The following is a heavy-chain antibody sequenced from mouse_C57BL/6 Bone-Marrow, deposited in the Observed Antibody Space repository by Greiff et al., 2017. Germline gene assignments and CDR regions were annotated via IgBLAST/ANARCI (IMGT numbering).Heavy chain of an antibody. CDR1: GYTFTSYW. V-gene: IGHV1-64*01. Sequence: QVQLQQPGAELVKPGASVKLSCKASGYTFTSYWMHWVKQRPGQGLEWIGMIDPANGNTKYAPKFQGKATITADTSSNTAYLQLSSLTSEDTAIYYCARLWLRRLDYWGQGTSVTVSS. CDR3: ARLWLRRLDY. D-gene: IGHD2-2*01. J-gene: IGHJ4*01. CDR2: IDPANGNT.